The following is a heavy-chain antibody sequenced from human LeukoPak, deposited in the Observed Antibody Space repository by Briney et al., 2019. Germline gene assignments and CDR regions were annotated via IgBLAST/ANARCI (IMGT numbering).Heavy chain of an antibody. J-gene: IGHJ4*02. V-gene: IGHV3-7*01. CDR3: ARRGHGYGSPFDY. Sequence: GDSLRLSCAASGFTFTKYWMTWVRQAPGKGLEWVGNIKQDGSDKNYMDSVKGRFTISRDNSKNTLDLQMNSLRAEDTAVYYCARRGHGYGSPFDYWGPGNPGHRLL. CDR2: IKQDGSDK. D-gene: IGHD5-18*01. CDR1: GFTFTKYW.